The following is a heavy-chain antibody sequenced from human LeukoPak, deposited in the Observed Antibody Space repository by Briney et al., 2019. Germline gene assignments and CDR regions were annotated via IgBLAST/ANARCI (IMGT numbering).Heavy chain of an antibody. CDR3: ARQEDGLQNWFDP. J-gene: IGHJ5*02. V-gene: IGHV4-39*01. Sequence: SETLSLTCTVSGGSISSSSYYWGWIRQPPGKGLEWIGSIYYSGSTYYNPSLKSRVTISVDTSKNQFSLKLSSVTAADTAVYYCARQEDGLQNWFDPWGQGTLVTVSS. CDR1: GGSISSSSYY. D-gene: IGHD4-11*01. CDR2: IYYSGST.